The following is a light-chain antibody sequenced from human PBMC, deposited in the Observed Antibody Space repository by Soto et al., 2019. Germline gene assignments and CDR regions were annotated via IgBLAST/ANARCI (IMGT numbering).Light chain of an antibody. J-gene: IGLJ2*01. CDR3: SSYTRSSTLV. CDR1: NSDVGRYNY. V-gene: IGLV2-14*01. CDR2: EVS. Sequence: QSALTQPASVSGSPRQSITISCTGTNSDVGRYNYVSWYQQHPGKAPKLMIYEVSNRPSGVSNRFSGSKSGNTASLTISGLQAEDEADYYCSSYTRSSTLVFGGGTKVTVL.